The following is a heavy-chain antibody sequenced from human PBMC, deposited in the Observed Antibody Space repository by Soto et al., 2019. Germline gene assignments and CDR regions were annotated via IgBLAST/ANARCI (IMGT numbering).Heavy chain of an antibody. CDR2: ISAYNGNT. V-gene: IGHV1-18*01. CDR1: GYTFTNYG. CDR3: ARGDSSSGLDP. Sequence: QVQVVQSGTEVKKPGASVKVSCKASGYTFTNYGISWVRQAPGQGLEWMGWISAYNGNTNYAQIFQGRVTLTTDTSTTTASIELRSLRSDDTAVYYCARGDSSSGLDPWGQGTLVTVSS. D-gene: IGHD6-6*01. J-gene: IGHJ5*02.